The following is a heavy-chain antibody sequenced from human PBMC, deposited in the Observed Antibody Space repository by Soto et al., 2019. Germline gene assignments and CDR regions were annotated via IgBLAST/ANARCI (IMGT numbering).Heavy chain of an antibody. CDR3: ARDRHSRTYYYCGMDV. J-gene: IGHJ6*02. CDR1: GFTFSSYS. V-gene: IGHV3-48*02. CDR2: ISSSSSTI. D-gene: IGHD6-13*01. Sequence: PGGSLRLSCAASGFTFSSYSMNWVRQAPGKGLEWVSYISSSSSTIYYADSVKGRFTISRDNAKNSLYLQMNSLRDEDTAVYYCARDRHSRTYYYCGMDVWGQGTTVTVSS.